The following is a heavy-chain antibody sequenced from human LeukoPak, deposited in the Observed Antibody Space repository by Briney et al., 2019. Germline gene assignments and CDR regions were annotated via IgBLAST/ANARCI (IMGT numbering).Heavy chain of an antibody. Sequence: PSETLSLTCAVYGGSFSGYYWSWLRQPPGKGLEWIGEINHSGSTNYNPSLKSRVTISVDTSKNQFSLKLSSVTAADTAVYYCARGSGKLIDYYDFWSGYYRSLYFDYWGQGTLVTVSS. CDR3: ARGSGKLIDYYDFWSGYYRSLYFDY. CDR1: GGSFSGYY. V-gene: IGHV4-34*01. J-gene: IGHJ4*02. CDR2: INHSGST. D-gene: IGHD3-3*01.